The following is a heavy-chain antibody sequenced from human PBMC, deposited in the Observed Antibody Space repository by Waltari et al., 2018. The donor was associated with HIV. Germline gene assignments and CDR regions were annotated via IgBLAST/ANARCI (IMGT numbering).Heavy chain of an antibody. J-gene: IGHJ4*02. D-gene: IGHD3-22*01. CDR3: AKPRHYYDSSGLDY. V-gene: IGHV3-30*02. CDR2: IRYDGSNE. CDR1: GFTFRSYG. Sequence: QVQLVESGGGVVQPGGSLRLPCAASGFTFRSYGMHWVRQAPGRGLEWVAFIRYDGSNEYYADSVKGRFTISRDNSKNTLYLQMNSLRAEDTAVYYCAKPRHYYDSSGLDYWGQGTLVTVSS.